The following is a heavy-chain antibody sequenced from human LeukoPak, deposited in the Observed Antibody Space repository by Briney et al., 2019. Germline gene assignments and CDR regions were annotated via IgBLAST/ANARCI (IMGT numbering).Heavy chain of an antibody. Sequence: GGSLRLSCAASGFTFSSYAMHGVRQAPGKGLEWVANIKPDGSGEYYVDSLKGRFTISRDNAENSLFLQMNNLRVDDTAVYYCARSGGYGWDYWGQGAVVTVSS. D-gene: IGHD5-12*01. J-gene: IGHJ4*02. CDR3: ARSGGYGWDY. CDR2: IKPDGSGE. V-gene: IGHV3-7*01. CDR1: GFTFSSYA.